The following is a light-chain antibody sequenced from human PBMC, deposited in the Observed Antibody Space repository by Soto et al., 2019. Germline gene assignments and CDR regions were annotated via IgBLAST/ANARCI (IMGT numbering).Light chain of an antibody. CDR1: QSVSSSY. CDR2: GAS. V-gene: IGKV3-20*01. J-gene: IGKJ5*01. CDR3: QQYGSSPRVT. Sequence: SPWGRATRSFSPIQSVSSSYLAWYQRKPGQAPRLLIYGASSRATGIPDRFSGSGSGTDFTLTISRLEPEDFAAYYCQQYGSSPRVTFGQGTRLEIK.